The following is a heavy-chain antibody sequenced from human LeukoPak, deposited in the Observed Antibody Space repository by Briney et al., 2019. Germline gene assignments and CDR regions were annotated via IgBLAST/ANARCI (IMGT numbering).Heavy chain of an antibody. Sequence: KSGGSLRLSCAASGFTVSSNYMSWVRQAPGKGLEWVSYISSSGSTIYYADSVKGRFTISRDNAKNSLYLQMNSLRAEDTAVYYCARGFIHSGYDLSDVAFDYWGRGTLVTVSS. V-gene: IGHV3-11*01. CDR1: GFTVSSNY. CDR2: ISSSGSTI. CDR3: ARGFIHSGYDLSDVAFDY. D-gene: IGHD5-12*01. J-gene: IGHJ4*02.